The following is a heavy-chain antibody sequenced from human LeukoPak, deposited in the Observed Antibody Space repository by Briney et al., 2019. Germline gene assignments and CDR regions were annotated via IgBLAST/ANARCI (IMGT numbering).Heavy chain of an antibody. V-gene: IGHV4-30-2*01. CDR2: INHFGNS. CDR1: GGSIDSNGYS. CDR3: ARGAGYFDSDGYYFDS. J-gene: IGHJ4*02. D-gene: IGHD3-22*01. Sequence: PSQTLSLTCAVSGGSIDSNGYSWSWIRKPPGKGLEWVACINHFGNSYYNPSLQSRISVSIDGSKNQFSLQLSSVTAADTAVYYCARGAGYFDSDGYYFDSWGQGTLVTVSS.